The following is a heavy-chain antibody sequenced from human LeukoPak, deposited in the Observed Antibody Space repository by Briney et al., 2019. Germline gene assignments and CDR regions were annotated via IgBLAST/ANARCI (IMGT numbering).Heavy chain of an antibody. D-gene: IGHD1-26*01. CDR3: AKDVGKWESLHFFDY. CDR2: ISGSGAST. J-gene: IGHJ4*02. CDR1: GFTFSDYY. Sequence: GGSLRLSCAASGFTFSDYYMSWIRQAPGKGLEWISGISGSGASTYYADSVTGRFTISRDNSRNTLYLQMNGLRGDDTAVYYCAKDVGKWESLHFFDYWGQGTLVTVSS. V-gene: IGHV3-23*01.